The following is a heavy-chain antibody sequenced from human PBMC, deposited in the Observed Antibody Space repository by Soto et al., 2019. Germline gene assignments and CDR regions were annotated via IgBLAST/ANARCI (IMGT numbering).Heavy chain of an antibody. D-gene: IGHD3-22*01. CDR3: SPYYSESGGYYSGRD. CDR2: ISAYNGNT. CDR1: GYTFTSYG. J-gene: IGHJ4*02. V-gene: IGHV1-18*01. Sequence: QVQLVQSGAEVKKPGASVKVSCKASGYTFTSYGISWVRQAPGQGLEWMGWISAYNGNTNYAQKLQGRVTMTTDTAXXTAHMELRSLRSDDTAVYYCSPYYSESGGYYSGRDWGRGTLVTV.